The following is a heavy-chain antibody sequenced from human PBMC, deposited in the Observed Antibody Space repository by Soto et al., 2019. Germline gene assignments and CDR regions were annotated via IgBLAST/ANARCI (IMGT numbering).Heavy chain of an antibody. J-gene: IGHJ4*02. CDR3: ARTGWPQSVYYLDY. CDR2: INLNSGSI. V-gene: IGHV3-9*01. Sequence: GGSLRLSCAASGFAFDDYAMHLVRQVPGKGLEWVSCINLNSGSIGYGDSVKGRFTISRDNAKNSLSLQMNSLTADDTAVYYCARTGWPQSVYYLDYWGQGTLVTVSS. D-gene: IGHD3-16*01. CDR1: GFAFDDYA.